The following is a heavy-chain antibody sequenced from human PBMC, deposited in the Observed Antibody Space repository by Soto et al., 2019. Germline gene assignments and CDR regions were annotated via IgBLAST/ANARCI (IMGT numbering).Heavy chain of an antibody. CDR2: ISYDGSNK. CDR1: GFNFSSYA. V-gene: IGHV3-30-3*01. CDR3: ARNYLSLWEYTSPHFDY. D-gene: IGHD3-16*01. Sequence: GGSLILSCAASGFNFSSYAMHLVGQAPGKVLEWVAVISYDGSNKYYADSVKGRFTISGDNSKNTLYLQMNSLRAEDTAVYYCARNYLSLWEYTSPHFDYWGQGTLVTVYS. J-gene: IGHJ4*02.